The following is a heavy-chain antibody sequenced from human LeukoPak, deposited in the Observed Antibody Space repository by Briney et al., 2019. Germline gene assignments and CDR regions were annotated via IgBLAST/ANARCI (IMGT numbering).Heavy chain of an antibody. CDR1: GYTVSSNY. J-gene: IGHJ4*02. D-gene: IGHD6-13*01. CDR2: VYTGGST. V-gene: IGHV3-53*01. Sequence: GGSLRLSCAASGYTVSSNYMTWVRQAPGKGLEWVSVVYTGGSTYSADSVKGRFTISRDNSKNTLYLQMNSLRAEDTAVYYCARGLAAAGLYFDYWGQGTLVTVSS. CDR3: ARGLAAAGLYFDY.